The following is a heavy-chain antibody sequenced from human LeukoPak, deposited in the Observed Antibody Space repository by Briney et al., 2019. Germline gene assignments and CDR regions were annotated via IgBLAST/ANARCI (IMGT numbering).Heavy chain of an antibody. Sequence: GSLRLSCAATGFTFSNAWMSWVRQAPGKGLEWVGRIKSKTDGGTTDYAAPVKGRFTISRDDSKNTLYLQMNSLKTEDTAVYYCTTVLEVVVGIDYWGQGTLVTVSS. CDR3: TTVLEVVVGIDY. D-gene: IGHD2-15*01. CDR1: GFTFSNAW. CDR2: IKSKTDGGTT. J-gene: IGHJ4*02. V-gene: IGHV3-15*01.